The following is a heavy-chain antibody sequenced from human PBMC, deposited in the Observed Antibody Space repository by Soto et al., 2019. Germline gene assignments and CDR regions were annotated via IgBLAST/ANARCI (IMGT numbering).Heavy chain of an antibody. D-gene: IGHD3-22*01. J-gene: IGHJ5*02. CDR3: ARNSYYDPYHCDP. V-gene: IGHV4-4*02. Sequence: QVQLQESGPGLVKPSGTLSLTCAVSGGSISTTHWWTWVRQPPGKGLGWIGEIYHSGSTNYNPSLNSRITISGDNTNNQFSLKLSSVTAADTAVYYCARNSYYDPYHCDPWGQGILVTVSS. CDR1: GGSISTTHW. CDR2: IYHSGST.